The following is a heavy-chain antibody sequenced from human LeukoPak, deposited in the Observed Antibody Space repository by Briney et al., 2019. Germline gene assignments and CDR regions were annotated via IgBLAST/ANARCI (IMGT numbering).Heavy chain of an antibody. CDR1: GFSLSAYW. J-gene: IGHJ4*02. CDR2: INRDGSQR. D-gene: IGHD6-6*01. CDR3: HKYSSSGTDY. V-gene: IGHV3-7*03. Sequence: GGSLRLSCAASGFSLSAYWMTWVRQAPGKGLEWVANINRDGSQRNHVDSVKGRFTISRDNAKNSLYLQMDSLTAEDTAVYYCHKYSSSGTDYWGQGTLVTVSS.